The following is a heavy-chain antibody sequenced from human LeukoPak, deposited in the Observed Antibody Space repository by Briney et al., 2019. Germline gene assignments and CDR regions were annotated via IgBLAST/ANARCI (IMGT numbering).Heavy chain of an antibody. V-gene: IGHV4-59*01. CDR3: ARPYSSGWRGAFDI. D-gene: IGHD6-25*01. J-gene: IGHJ3*02. CDR2: IYYSGST. CDR1: GGSISSYY. Sequence: GSLRLSCAASGGSISSYYWSWIRQPPGKGLEWIGNIYYSGSTNYNPSLKSRVTISVDTSKNQFSLRLSSVTAADTAVYYCARPYSSGWRGAFDIWGQGTMVTLSS.